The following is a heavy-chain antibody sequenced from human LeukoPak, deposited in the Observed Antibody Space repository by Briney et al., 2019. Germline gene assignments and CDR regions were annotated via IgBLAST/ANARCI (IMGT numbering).Heavy chain of an antibody. CDR2: TDGSGDYT. J-gene: IGHJ4*02. CDR3: AKGEIFTIVARG. V-gene: IGHV3-23*01. D-gene: IGHD5-12*01. Sequence: PGGSLRLSCAASGFTFSNYAMSWVRRAPGKGLEWVSATDGSGDYTYYAHSVKGRFTISRDNSKKTLYLQMNSLRAEDTAVYYCAKGEIFTIVARGWGQGSLVTVSS. CDR1: GFTFSNYA.